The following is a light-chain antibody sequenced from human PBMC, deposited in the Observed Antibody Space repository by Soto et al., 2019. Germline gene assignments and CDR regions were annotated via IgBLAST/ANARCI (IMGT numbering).Light chain of an antibody. Sequence: QSVLTQPPSVSAAPGQEVTISCSGSSSNIGNNYVSWYQQVPGTAPKLLIYDNNKRPSGIPDRFSGSKSGTSATLGITGLQTGDEADYYCGTWDSSLSAYVFGTGTKLTVL. CDR3: GTWDSSLSAYV. J-gene: IGLJ1*01. CDR2: DNN. CDR1: SSNIGNNY. V-gene: IGLV1-51*01.